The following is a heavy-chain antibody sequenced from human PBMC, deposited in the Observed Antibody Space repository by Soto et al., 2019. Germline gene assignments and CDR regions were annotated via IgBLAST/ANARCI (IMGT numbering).Heavy chain of an antibody. D-gene: IGHD6-13*01. CDR1: GGSFSGYY. J-gene: IGHJ6*02. CDR2: INHSGST. V-gene: IGHV4-34*01. CDR3: ARGYSSSWYGDYYYYGMDV. Sequence: PSETLSLTCTVYGGSFSGYYWSWIRQPPGKGLEWIGEINHSGSTNYNPSLKSRVTISVDTSKNQFSLKLSSVTAADTGVYYCARGYSSSWYGDYYYYGMDVWGQGTTVT.